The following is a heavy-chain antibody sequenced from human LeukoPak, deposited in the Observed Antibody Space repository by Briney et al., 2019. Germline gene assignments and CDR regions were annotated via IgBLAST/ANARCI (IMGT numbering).Heavy chain of an antibody. D-gene: IGHD6-13*01. CDR2: IYHSGST. CDR1: GGSISSGGYS. CDR3: ARDLAAAGSFDP. Sequence: SQTLSLTCAVSGGSISSGGYSWSWIRQPPGKGLEWIGYIYHSGSTYYNPSLKSRVTISVDRSRNQFSLKLSSVTAADTAVYYCARDLAAAGSFDPWGQGTLVTVSS. J-gene: IGHJ5*02. V-gene: IGHV4-30-2*01.